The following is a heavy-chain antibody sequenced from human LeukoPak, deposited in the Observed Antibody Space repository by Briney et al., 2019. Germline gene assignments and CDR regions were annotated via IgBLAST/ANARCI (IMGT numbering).Heavy chain of an antibody. CDR2: IYPSGST. D-gene: IGHD3-10*01. CDR1: GGSISSYY. CDR3: AREWQYVSGSYHLDYFDY. V-gene: IGHV4-4*07. J-gene: IGHJ4*02. Sequence: SETRSLTCTVSGGSISSYYWSWIGQPAGKGLEGIGRIYPSGSTHYTPSPKSPVTMSVDTSKNQFSLKLSSVTAADTAVYYCAREWQYVSGSYHLDYFDYWGQGTLVTVSS.